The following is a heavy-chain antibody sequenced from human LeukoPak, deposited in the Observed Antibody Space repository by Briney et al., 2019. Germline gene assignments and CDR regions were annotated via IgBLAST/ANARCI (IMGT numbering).Heavy chain of an antibody. V-gene: IGHV4-34*01. J-gene: IGHJ6*03. CDR2: INHSGST. D-gene: IGHD3-10*01. CDR1: GGSFSGYY. Sequence: SETLSLTCAVYGGSFSGYYWSWIRQPPGKGLEWIGEINHSGSTNYNPSLKSRVTISVDTSKNQFSLKLSSVTAADTAVYYCARHRRNYYGSGSYRPGFYYYYMDVWGKGTTVTISS. CDR3: ARHRRNYYGSGSYRPGFYYYYMDV.